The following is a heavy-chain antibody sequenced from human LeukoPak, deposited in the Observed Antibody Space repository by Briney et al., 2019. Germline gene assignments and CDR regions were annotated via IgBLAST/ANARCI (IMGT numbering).Heavy chain of an antibody. CDR3: ARTIKTGDYGRGYFDY. CDR2: IYYSGST. Sequence: PSETLSLTCTVSGGSISSSSYYWGWIRQPPGKGLEWIGSIYYSGSTYYNPSLKSRVTISRDTSKNQFSLKLSSVTAADTAVYYCARTIKTGDYGRGYFDYWGQGTLVTVSS. D-gene: IGHD4/OR15-4a*01. V-gene: IGHV4-39*07. J-gene: IGHJ4*02. CDR1: GGSISSSSYY.